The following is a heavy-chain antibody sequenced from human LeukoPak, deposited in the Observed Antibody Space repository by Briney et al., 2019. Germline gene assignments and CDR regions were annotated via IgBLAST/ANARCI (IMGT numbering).Heavy chain of an antibody. D-gene: IGHD2-2*01. CDR2: INHSGST. CDR1: GGSFSGYY. V-gene: IGHV4-34*01. CDR3: ARGRRHIVVVPAAKDGMDV. J-gene: IGHJ6*04. Sequence: SETLSLTCAVYGGSFSGYYWRWIRQPPGKGLEWIGEINHSGSTNYNPSLKSRVTISVDTSKNQFSLKLSSVTAADTAVYYCARGRRHIVVVPAAKDGMDVWGKGTTVTVSS.